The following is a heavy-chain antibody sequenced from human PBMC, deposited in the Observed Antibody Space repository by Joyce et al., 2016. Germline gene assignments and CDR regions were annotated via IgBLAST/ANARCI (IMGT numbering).Heavy chain of an antibody. D-gene: IGHD7-27*01. CDR2: IYYSGST. Sequence: QVQLQESGPGLVKPSETLSLTCTVSGGSISIHYWSWIRQPPGKRLEWMGYIYYSGSTNYNPSRKSRDTISVDTSKNQFSLKLRSVSAADTAVYYCARGLGTPYGMDVWGQGTTVTVSS. V-gene: IGHV4-59*11. CDR1: GGSISIHY. CDR3: ARGLGTPYGMDV. J-gene: IGHJ6*02.